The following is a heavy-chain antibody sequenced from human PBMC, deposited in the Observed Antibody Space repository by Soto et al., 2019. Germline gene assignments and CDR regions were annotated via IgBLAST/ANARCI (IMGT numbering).Heavy chain of an antibody. J-gene: IGHJ6*02. CDR2: ISGSGGST. Sequence: PGGSLRLSCAASGFTFSSYAMSWVRQAPGKGLEWVSAISGSGGSTYYADSVKGRFTISRDNSKNTLYLQMNSLRAEDTAVYYCAKAFLEWLLAGVGRDVWGQGTTVTVSS. CDR1: GFTFSSYA. V-gene: IGHV3-23*01. D-gene: IGHD3-3*02. CDR3: AKAFLEWLLAGVGRDV.